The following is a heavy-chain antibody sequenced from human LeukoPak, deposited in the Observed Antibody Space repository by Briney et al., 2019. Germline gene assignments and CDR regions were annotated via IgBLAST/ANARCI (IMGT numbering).Heavy chain of an antibody. D-gene: IGHD5-12*01. J-gene: IGHJ6*02. V-gene: IGHV1-18*01. CDR1: GYTFTSYG. Sequence: ASVKVSCKASGYTFTSYGISWVRQAPGQGLEWMGWISAYNGNTNYAQKLQGGVTMTTDTSTSTAYMELRSLRSDDTAVYYCARDVGEYSGYATFYYYYGMDVWGQGTTVTVSS. CDR3: ARDVGEYSGYATFYYYYGMDV. CDR2: ISAYNGNT.